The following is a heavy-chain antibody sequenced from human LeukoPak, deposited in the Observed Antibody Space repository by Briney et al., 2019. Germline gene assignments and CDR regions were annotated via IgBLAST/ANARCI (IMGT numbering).Heavy chain of an antibody. J-gene: IGHJ4*02. Sequence: SETLSLTCTVSGGSIGSNYWTWIRQPPGKGLEYIGYVYYTGATNYNPSLKSRVTISVDTSKNQFSLKMTSVTAADTAVYFCAKYGNSGWVIDNWGQGTLVTVSS. V-gene: IGHV4-59*08. CDR1: GGSIGSNY. CDR3: AKYGNSGWVIDN. CDR2: VYYTGAT. D-gene: IGHD6-19*01.